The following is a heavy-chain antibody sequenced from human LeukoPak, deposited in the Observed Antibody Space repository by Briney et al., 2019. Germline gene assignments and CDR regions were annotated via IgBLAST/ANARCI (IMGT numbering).Heavy chain of an antibody. Sequence: SETLSLTCTVSGGSISDYFWSWVRQSPGKGLEWIGFMHHSGSANSNPSLRSRVTISMDASKNQFSLKMTSVTAADTAVYYCARDDYWGQGTLVTVSS. CDR2: MHHSGSA. CDR3: ARDDY. CDR1: GGSISDYF. J-gene: IGHJ4*02. V-gene: IGHV4-59*01.